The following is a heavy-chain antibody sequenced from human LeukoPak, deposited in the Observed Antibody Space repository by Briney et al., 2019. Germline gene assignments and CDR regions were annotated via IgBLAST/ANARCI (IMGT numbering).Heavy chain of an antibody. CDR3: ARGIAEAGIEY. J-gene: IGHJ4*02. V-gene: IGHV4-61*02. CDR2: IYASGGT. Sequence: PSETLSLTCSVSGGSISSGSYYWNWIRQPAGKGLEWIGRIYASGGTNYNPSLKSRVTISVDTSKNQFSLKLSSVTAADTAVYYCARGIAEAGIEYWGQGTLVTVSS. D-gene: IGHD6-13*01. CDR1: GGSISSGSYY.